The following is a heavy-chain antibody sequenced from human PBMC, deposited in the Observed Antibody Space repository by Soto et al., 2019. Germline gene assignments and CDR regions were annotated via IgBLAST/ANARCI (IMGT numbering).Heavy chain of an antibody. J-gene: IGHJ4*02. CDR1: GYIFTRHY. Sequence: QVQLVQSGAEVKKPGASVKVSCKASGYIFTRHYIHWVRQAPGQGLEWMGIVNPNGGSPNYAQKFQGKVTMTTDTSTSTDYMEARSLRPENTAVFYSARGGEEMATIPDYWGQGMLVTVSS. CDR2: VNPNGGSP. V-gene: IGHV1-46*01. D-gene: IGHD5-12*01. CDR3: ARGGEEMATIPDY.